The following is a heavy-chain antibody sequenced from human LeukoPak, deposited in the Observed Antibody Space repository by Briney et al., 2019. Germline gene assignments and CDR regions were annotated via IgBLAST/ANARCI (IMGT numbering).Heavy chain of an antibody. CDR2: ISSSSSYI. V-gene: IGHV3-21*04. J-gene: IGHJ4*02. CDR1: GFTFSSYS. CDR3: ARYIAAAGPFFDY. Sequence: GGSLRLSCAASGFTFSSYSMNWVRQAPGKGLEWVSSISSSSSYIYYADSVKGRFTISRDNAKNSLYLQMNSLRAEDTAVYYCARYIAAAGPFFDYWGQGTLVTVSS. D-gene: IGHD6-13*01.